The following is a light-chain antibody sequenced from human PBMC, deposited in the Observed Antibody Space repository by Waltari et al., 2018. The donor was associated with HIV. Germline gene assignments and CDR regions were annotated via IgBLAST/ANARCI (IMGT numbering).Light chain of an antibody. J-gene: IGKJ1*01. CDR2: AAS. V-gene: IGKV1-9*01. Sequence: DIQLTQSPSFLSASVGDKVTITCRASQGISNYLAWYQQKPGNAPKLLIFAASTLQTGVPSRFSGSGFGTEFTLTISSLHPEDFATYSCQQLDTYPRTFGQGTKVEIK. CDR3: QQLDTYPRT. CDR1: QGISNY.